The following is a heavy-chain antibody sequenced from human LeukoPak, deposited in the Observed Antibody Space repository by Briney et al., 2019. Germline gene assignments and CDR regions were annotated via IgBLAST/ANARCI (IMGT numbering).Heavy chain of an antibody. CDR3: ARDRCSSTSCSCNY. J-gene: IGHJ4*02. CDR2: IYSGGST. Sequence: GGSLRLSCAASGFTVSSNYMSWVRQAPGKGLEWVSVIYSGGSTYYADSVKGRFTISRDNSKNTLYLQMNSLRAEDTAVYYCARDRCSSTSCSCNYWGQGTLVTVSS. V-gene: IGHV3-53*01. D-gene: IGHD2-2*01. CDR1: GFTVSSNY.